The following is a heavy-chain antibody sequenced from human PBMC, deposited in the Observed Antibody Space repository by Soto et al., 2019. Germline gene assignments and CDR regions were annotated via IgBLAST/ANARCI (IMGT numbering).Heavy chain of an antibody. D-gene: IGHD5-12*01. V-gene: IGHV1-46*03. CDR2: INPSAGGA. CDR1: GFTFTSSA. Sequence: GASVKVSCKASGFTFTSSAMHWVRQAPGQGLEWMGMINPSAGGASYAQKFQGRVTMTRDTSTSTVYMELSSLRSEDTAVYFCARGSAYDREPFDYWGQGTLVTVSS. J-gene: IGHJ4*02. CDR3: ARGSAYDREPFDY.